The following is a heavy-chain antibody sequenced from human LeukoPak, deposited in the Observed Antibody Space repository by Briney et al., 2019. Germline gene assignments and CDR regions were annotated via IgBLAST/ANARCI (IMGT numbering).Heavy chain of an antibody. J-gene: IGHJ4*02. CDR1: GFTFDDYA. Sequence: GGSLRLSCAASGFTFDDYAMHWVRQAPGKGLEWVSGISWNSGSIGYADSVKGRFTISRDNAKNSLYLQMNSLRAEDTALYYCAKDPGYSPSYYFDYWGQGTLVTVSS. V-gene: IGHV3-9*01. D-gene: IGHD3-22*01. CDR3: AKDPGYSPSYYFDY. CDR2: ISWNSGSI.